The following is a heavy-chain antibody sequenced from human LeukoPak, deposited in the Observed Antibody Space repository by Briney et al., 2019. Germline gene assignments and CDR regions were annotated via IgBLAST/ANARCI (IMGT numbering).Heavy chain of an antibody. CDR3: ARHRDIVVVVAAPNWFDP. D-gene: IGHD2-15*01. V-gene: IGHV4-39*01. CDR2: IYYSGST. J-gene: IGHJ5*02. CDR1: GGSISSSSYY. Sequence: KPSETLSLTCTVSGGSISSSSYYWGWIRQPPVKGLGWIGSIYYSGSTYYNPSLKSRVTISVDTSKNQFSLKLSSVTAADTAVYYCARHRDIVVVVAAPNWFDPWGQGTLVTVSS.